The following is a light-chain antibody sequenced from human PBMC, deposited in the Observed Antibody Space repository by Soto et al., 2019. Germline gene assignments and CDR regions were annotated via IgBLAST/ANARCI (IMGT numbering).Light chain of an antibody. CDR2: GAS. CDR1: KIVSSN. Sequence: ELVMTQSPATLSLSPAEIATLSCSASKIVSSNLAGYQQKPGQAPRLLIYGASSRATGIPDSFSGSGCGTDFSLTISRLEQEDFAVYYCQQYDNWRSITFGQGTRLEIK. CDR3: QQYDNWRSIT. J-gene: IGKJ5*01. V-gene: IGKV3D-15*01.